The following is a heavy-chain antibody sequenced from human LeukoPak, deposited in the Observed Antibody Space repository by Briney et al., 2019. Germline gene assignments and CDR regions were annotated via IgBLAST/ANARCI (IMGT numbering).Heavy chain of an antibody. Sequence: SETLSLTCAVYGGSFSGYYWSWIRQPPGKGLEWIGEINHSGSTNYNPSLKSRVAISVDTSKNQFSLKLSSVTAADTAVYYCARAGYDYVWGSYRTPGTFDYWGQGTLVTVSS. CDR3: ARAGYDYVWGSYRTPGTFDY. CDR2: INHSGST. CDR1: GGSFSGYY. V-gene: IGHV4-34*01. D-gene: IGHD3-16*02. J-gene: IGHJ4*02.